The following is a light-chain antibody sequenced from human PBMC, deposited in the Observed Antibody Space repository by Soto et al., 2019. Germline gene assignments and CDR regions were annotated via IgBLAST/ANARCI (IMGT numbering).Light chain of an antibody. CDR1: QSVSSSY. CDR3: QQRNNWQVT. Sequence: EIVLTQSPGTLSLSPGERATLSCRASQSVSSSYLAWYQQKPGQAPRLLIYGASSRATGIPDRFSGSGSGTDFTLTISRLEPEDFAVYYCQQRNNWQVTFGQGTRLEI. V-gene: IGKV3D-20*02. CDR2: GAS. J-gene: IGKJ5*01.